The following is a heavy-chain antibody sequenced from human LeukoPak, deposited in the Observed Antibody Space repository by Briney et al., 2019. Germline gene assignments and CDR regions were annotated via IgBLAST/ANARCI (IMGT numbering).Heavy chain of an antibody. CDR3: ARGLYGLAAGTAGYGMDV. Sequence: QSGGSLRLSCAASGFTFSSYWMHWVRQAPGKGLAWVSRINSDGSSTSYADSVKGRFTISRDNAKNTLYLQMNSLRAEDTAVYYCARGLYGLAAGTAGYGMDVWGQGTTVTVSS. V-gene: IGHV3-74*01. D-gene: IGHD6-13*01. CDR2: INSDGSST. CDR1: GFTFSSYW. J-gene: IGHJ6*02.